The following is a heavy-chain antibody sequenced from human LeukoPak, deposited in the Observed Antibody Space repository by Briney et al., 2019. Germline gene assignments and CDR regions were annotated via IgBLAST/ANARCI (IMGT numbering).Heavy chain of an antibody. CDR2: IGGSGDST. Sequence: GGSLRLSCAASGFTFSDYYMSWIRQAPGKGLEWVSGIGGSGDSTYYGDSVKGRFIISRDNSKNTLYLRMNSLRAEDTAVYYCAKGYRSGWFPWFDPWGQGTLVTVSS. V-gene: IGHV3-23*01. J-gene: IGHJ5*02. CDR1: GFTFSDYY. CDR3: AKGYRSGWFPWFDP. D-gene: IGHD6-19*01.